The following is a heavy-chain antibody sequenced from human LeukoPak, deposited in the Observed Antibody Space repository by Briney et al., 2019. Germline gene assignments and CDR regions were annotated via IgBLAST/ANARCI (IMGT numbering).Heavy chain of an antibody. CDR3: ARHVAVAGSGIDY. J-gene: IGHJ4*02. D-gene: IGHD6-19*01. CDR2: IYPGDSDT. Sequence: GESLKISCKGSGYRFTSYWIGWVRQMPGKGLEWMGIIYPGDSDTRYSPSFQGQVTISADKSISTAYLQWSSLKASDTAMYYCARHVAVAGSGIDYWGQGTLVTVSS. CDR1: GYRFTSYW. V-gene: IGHV5-51*01.